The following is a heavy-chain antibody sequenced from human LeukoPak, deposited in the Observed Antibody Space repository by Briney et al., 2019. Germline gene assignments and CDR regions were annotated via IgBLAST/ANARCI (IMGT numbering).Heavy chain of an antibody. V-gene: IGHV3-23*01. J-gene: IGHJ4*02. Sequence: PGGSLRLSCAASGFTFSSYAMNWVRQAPGKGLEWFSVISGSGASTFYADSVKGRFTISRDNSKNTLYLQVDSLRAEDTAVYYCARSLIWPITRGGHFDYWGQGTLVTVSS. CDR1: GFTFSSYA. D-gene: IGHD2-2*01. CDR3: ARSLIWPITRGGHFDY. CDR2: ISGSGAST.